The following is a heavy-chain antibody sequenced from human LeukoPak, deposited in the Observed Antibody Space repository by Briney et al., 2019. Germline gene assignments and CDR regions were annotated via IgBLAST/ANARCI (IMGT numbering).Heavy chain of an antibody. Sequence: GGSLRLSCEASGFTFSAYAMTWVRQAPGKGLEWVSSIGSDNKPHYSESVKGRFAISRDNSKNTLYLQMNSLRAEDTAVYYCARRPRWAAFDYWGQGTLVTVSS. CDR1: GFTFSAYA. CDR2: IGSDNKP. V-gene: IGHV3-23*05. J-gene: IGHJ4*02. CDR3: ARRPRWAAFDY. D-gene: IGHD1-26*01.